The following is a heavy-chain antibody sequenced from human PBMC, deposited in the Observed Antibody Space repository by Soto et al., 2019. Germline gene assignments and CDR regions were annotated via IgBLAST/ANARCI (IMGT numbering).Heavy chain of an antibody. D-gene: IGHD3-10*01. CDR3: ASPYGSGIYCRFDY. V-gene: IGHV1-69*13. Sequence: SVKVSFKASGGTFTNFAISWVRQAPGHGLEWKGGLIPIYGRPNYAQKLQGRLTITADESTSTVYVELSSLTSDDTAVYYCASPYGSGIYCRFDYWGQGTLVTVSS. CDR2: LIPIYGRP. J-gene: IGHJ4*02. CDR1: GGTFTNFA.